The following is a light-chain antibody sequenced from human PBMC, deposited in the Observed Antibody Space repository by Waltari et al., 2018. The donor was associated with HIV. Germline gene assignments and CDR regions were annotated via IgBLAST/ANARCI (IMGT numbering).Light chain of an antibody. V-gene: IGKV3-11*01. CDR2: DAS. CDR1: QSVRSY. Sequence: IVLTQSPATLALSPGERATLSCRARQSVRSYLAWYQQKPGQAPRLLIYDASNRATGIPARFSGSGSGTTFTLTISSLEPEDFAVYYCQQRSNWPWTFGQGTKVEIK. J-gene: IGKJ1*01. CDR3: QQRSNWPWT.